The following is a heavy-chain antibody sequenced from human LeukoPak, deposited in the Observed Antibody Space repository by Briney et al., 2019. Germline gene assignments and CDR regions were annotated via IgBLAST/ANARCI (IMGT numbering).Heavy chain of an antibody. J-gene: IGHJ4*02. CDR2: INPNSGGT. CDR1: GYTFTGDY. V-gene: IGHV1-2*02. D-gene: IGHD3-10*01. CDR3: ARDKSASLRVRGVIADFDY. Sequence: ASVKVSCKASGYTFTGDYMHWVRQAPGQGLEWLGWINPNSGGTNYAQKFQGRVTMTKDTSISTAYTKLSRLRTEEPAVYYFARDKSASLRVRGVIADFDYWGQGTLVTVSS.